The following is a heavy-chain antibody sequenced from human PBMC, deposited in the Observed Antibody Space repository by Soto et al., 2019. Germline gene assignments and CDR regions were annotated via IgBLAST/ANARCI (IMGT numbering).Heavy chain of an antibody. CDR1: GGSVSSTNYG. Sequence: QLQLQESGPGLVKASETLSLTCAVSGGSVSSTNYGWAWIRQPPGKGLEWIGSMYYGGDTYYNPSLKGRGHKTLNTAKNQVPLKLSSVTAADTAVPFCASTLFPARSWFETWGQGTLVTVSS. V-gene: IGHV4-39*01. J-gene: IGHJ5*02. CDR3: ASTLFPARSWFET. D-gene: IGHD2-21*01. CDR2: MYYGGDT.